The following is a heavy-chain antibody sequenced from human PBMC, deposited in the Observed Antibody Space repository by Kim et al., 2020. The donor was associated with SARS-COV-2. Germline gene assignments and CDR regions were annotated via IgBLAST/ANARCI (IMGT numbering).Heavy chain of an antibody. D-gene: IGHD4-17*01. CDR3: ARGGDDYGDYDYYYYYMDV. J-gene: IGHJ6*03. V-gene: IGHV4-59*09. Sequence: RVTISVDTSKNQFSLKLSSVTAADTAVYYCARGGDDYGDYDYYYYYMDVWGKGTTVTVSS.